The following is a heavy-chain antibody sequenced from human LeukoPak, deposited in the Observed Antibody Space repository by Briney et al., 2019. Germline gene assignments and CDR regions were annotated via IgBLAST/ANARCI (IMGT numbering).Heavy chain of an antibody. CDR1: GFTFSTYA. J-gene: IGHJ4*02. D-gene: IGHD2-8*02. Sequence: GGSLRLSCAASGFTFSTYAMNWVRQAPGKGLEWVSVIYSGGSTYYADSVKGRFTISRDNSKNTLYLQMNSLRAEDTAVYYCARDTGSMASRFFDNWGQGTLVTVSS. CDR2: IYSGGST. V-gene: IGHV3-53*01. CDR3: ARDTGSMASRFFDN.